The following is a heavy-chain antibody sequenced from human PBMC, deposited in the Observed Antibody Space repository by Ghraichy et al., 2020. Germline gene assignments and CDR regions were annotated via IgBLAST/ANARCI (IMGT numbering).Heavy chain of an antibody. D-gene: IGHD2-15*01. CDR1: GFTFSSYA. CDR2: ITSSGTTI. V-gene: IGHV3-48*02. CDR3: AREGGNYCSGGSCSRDFDY. J-gene: IGHJ4*02. Sequence: GGSLRLSCAASGFTFSSYAMDWVRQAPGKGLEWLSYITSSGTTIYYADSVKGRFTISRDNAKNSLYLQMSSLRDEDTAVYYCAREGGNYCSGGSCSRDFDYLGQGTLVTVSS.